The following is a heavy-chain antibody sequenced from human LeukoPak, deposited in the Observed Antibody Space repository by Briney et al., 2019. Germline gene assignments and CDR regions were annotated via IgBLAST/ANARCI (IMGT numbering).Heavy chain of an antibody. D-gene: IGHD3-16*01. CDR2: INPNNGGT. CDR1: GYTFTDYY. J-gene: IGHJ3*02. V-gene: IGHV1-2*02. CDR3: ARHTSTGAFHI. Sequence: ASVKVSCKASGYTFTDYYIHWVRQAPGQGLECMGWINPNNGGTNYAQKFQGRVTMTRDTSISTAYVEVSSLRSDDTAVYYCARHTSTGAFHIWGQGTMVTVSS.